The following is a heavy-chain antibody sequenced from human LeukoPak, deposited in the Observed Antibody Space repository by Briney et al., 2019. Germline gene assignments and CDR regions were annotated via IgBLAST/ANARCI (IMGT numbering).Heavy chain of an antibody. Sequence: GGSLRLSCAASGFTFSSAWMSWVRQAPGKGLEWDGRIKSKTDGGTRDFATPVKGRFTISRDDSTNTLYLQMNSLKTEDTAVYYCTAGTGTSDFDYWGQGTLVTVSS. CDR1: GFTFSSAW. D-gene: IGHD1-7*01. V-gene: IGHV3-15*01. CDR3: TAGTGTSDFDY. CDR2: IKSKTDGGTR. J-gene: IGHJ4*02.